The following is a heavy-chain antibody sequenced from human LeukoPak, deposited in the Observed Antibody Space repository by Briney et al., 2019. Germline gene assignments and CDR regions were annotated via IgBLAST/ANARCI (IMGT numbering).Heavy chain of an antibody. CDR1: GFTFSSYA. CDR3: AKTVVREIGFDY. J-gene: IGHJ4*02. CDR2: ISGSGGST. Sequence: PGGSLRLSCAASGFTFSSYATSWVRQAPGKGLEWVSAISGSGGSTYYADSVKGRFTISRDNSKNTLYLQMNSLRAEDTAVYYCAKTVVREIGFDYWGQGTLVTVSS. D-gene: IGHD3-10*01. V-gene: IGHV3-23*01.